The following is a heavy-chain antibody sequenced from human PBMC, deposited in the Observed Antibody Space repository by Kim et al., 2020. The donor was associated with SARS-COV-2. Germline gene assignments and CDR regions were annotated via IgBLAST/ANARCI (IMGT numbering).Heavy chain of an antibody. Sequence: GGSLRLSCAASGLSFSDSYMNWVRQAPGKGLEWLSFISTRGESIFYADSVEGRFTISRDNAKNSLYLQMNYLRDEDTAVYYCARSGNGNHAFCIWCQG. CDR1: GLSFSDSY. V-gene: IGHV3-11*01. CDR3: ARSGNGNHAFCI. J-gene: IGHJ4*02. D-gene: IGHD1-1*01. CDR2: ISTRGESI.